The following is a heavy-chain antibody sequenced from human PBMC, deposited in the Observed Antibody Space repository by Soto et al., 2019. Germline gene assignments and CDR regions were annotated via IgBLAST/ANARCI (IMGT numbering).Heavy chain of an antibody. CDR2: INHSGST. V-gene: IGHV4-34*01. Sequence: QVQLQQWGAGLLKPSETLSLTCAVYGGSFSGYYWSWIRQPPGKGLEWIGEINHSGSTNYNPSLKSRVTISVDTSKNQFSLKLSSVTAADTAVYYCARYDGSGSYYLDYWGQGTLVTVSS. J-gene: IGHJ4*02. D-gene: IGHD3-10*01. CDR3: ARYDGSGSYYLDY. CDR1: GGSFSGYY.